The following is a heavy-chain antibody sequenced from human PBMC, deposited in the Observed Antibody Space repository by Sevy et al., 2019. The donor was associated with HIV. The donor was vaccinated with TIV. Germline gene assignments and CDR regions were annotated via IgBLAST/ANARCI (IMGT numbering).Heavy chain of an antibody. J-gene: IGHJ4*02. D-gene: IGHD6-19*01. V-gene: IGHV3-33*01. CDR1: GFIFSNYA. CDR2: IWYDGTDK. CDR3: AREGGYTSAWSPGNH. Sequence: GGSLRLSCATSGFIFSNYAMHWIRQAPGKGLEWVAVIWYDGTDKYYADSVQGRFTISRDNSKNTLYLQMNSLRVEDTAVYYCAREGGYTSAWSPGNHWGQGTLVTVSS.